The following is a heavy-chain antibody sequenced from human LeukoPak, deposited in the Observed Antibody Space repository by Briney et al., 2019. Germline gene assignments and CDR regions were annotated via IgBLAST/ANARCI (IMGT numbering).Heavy chain of an antibody. J-gene: IGHJ4*02. CDR3: ARAPLAFCSGGTCKRYFDY. CDR1: GGSISSYY. D-gene: IGHD2-15*01. V-gene: IGHV4-4*09. CDR2: INHSGST. Sequence: SETLSLTCTVSGGSISSYYWSWIRQPPGKGPEWVGYINHSGSTSSNPPLKSRVTMSVDTSKNQFSLKLSSVTAADTAVYYCARAPLAFCSGGTCKRYFDYWGQGTLVTVSS.